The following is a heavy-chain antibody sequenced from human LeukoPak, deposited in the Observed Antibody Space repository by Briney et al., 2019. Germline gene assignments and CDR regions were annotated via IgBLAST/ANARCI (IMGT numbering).Heavy chain of an antibody. V-gene: IGHV1-18*01. CDR1: GGTFSSYA. J-gene: IGHJ4*02. CDR2: ISAYNGNT. Sequence: ASVKVSCKASGGTFSSYATSWVRQAPGQGLEWMGWISAYNGNTNFAQKLQGRVTMTTDTSTSTAYMDLRSLRSDDTAVYYCARDQAATNTQVRFCLDWGQGTLVTVSS. D-gene: IGHD3-9*01. CDR3: ARDQAATNTQVRFCLD.